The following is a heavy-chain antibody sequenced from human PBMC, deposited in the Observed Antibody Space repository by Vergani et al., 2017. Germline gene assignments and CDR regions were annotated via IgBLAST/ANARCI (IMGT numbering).Heavy chain of an antibody. V-gene: IGHV3-73*02. CDR1: GFTFSGSA. CDR2: IRSKANSYAT. J-gene: IGHJ4*02. Sequence: EVQLVESGGGLVQPGGSLKLSCAPSGFTFSGSAMHWVRQASGKGLEWVGRIRSKANSYATAYAASVKGRFTISRDDSKNTAYLQMNSLKTEDTAVYYCTRRGYSSGSGDYWGQGTLVTVSS. D-gene: IGHD6-19*01. CDR3: TRRGYSSGSGDY.